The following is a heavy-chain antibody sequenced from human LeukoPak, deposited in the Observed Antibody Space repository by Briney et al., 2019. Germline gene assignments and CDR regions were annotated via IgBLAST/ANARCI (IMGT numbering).Heavy chain of an antibody. V-gene: IGHV3-48*03. CDR3: ARMPLAGQYNDC. D-gene: IGHD6-19*01. Sequence: GGSLRLSCAASGFTFSSYEMNWVRQAPGKGIEWVSYISGSGGGIYYADSVKGRFTMSRDNARNSLYLQMSSLRAEDTAVYYCARMPLAGQYNDCWGQGTLVTVSS. CDR2: ISGSGGGI. J-gene: IGHJ4*02. CDR1: GFTFSSYE.